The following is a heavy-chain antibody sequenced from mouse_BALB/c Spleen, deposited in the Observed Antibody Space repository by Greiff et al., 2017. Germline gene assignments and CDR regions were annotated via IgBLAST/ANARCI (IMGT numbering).Heavy chain of an antibody. CDR3: GREGEELLRLRGLGYFDY. J-gene: IGHJ2*01. CDR2: INPYNGDT. CDR1: GYSFTGYF. V-gene: IGHV1-37*01. D-gene: IGHD1-2*01. Sequence: VQLKQSGPELVKPGASVKISCKASGYSFTGYFMNWVKQSHGKSLEWIGRINPYNGDTFYNQKFKGKATLTVDKSSSTAHMELLSLTSEDSAVYYCGREGEELLRLRGLGYFDYWGQGTTLTVSS.